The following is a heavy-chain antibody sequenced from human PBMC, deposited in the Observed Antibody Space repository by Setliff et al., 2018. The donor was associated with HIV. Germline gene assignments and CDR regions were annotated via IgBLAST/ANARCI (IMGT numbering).Heavy chain of an antibody. V-gene: IGHV4-61*09. J-gene: IGHJ5*02. CDR3: ARSDVLEFLEWSPEGCFDP. CDR1: GASFIRSRYY. D-gene: IGHD3-3*02. Sequence: SETLSLTCTVSGASFIRSRYYWSWIRQPAGKGLEWIGHVYTTGSTYYNPSLKSRVTISVDTSKNQFSLKVNSVSAADTAVYYCARSDVLEFLEWSPEGCFDPWGQGTLVTVSS. CDR2: VYTTGST.